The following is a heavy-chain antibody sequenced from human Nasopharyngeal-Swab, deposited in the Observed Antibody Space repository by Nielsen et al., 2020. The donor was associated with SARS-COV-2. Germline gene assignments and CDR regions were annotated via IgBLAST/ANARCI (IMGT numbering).Heavy chain of an antibody. Sequence: GESLKISCAVSGFTFTNYWMHWVRRTPGKGLVWVSRINIDGSRTGYADSVKGRFTISRDNSKNTLYLQMNSLRAEDTAVYYCAKPWDSSGYYADYWGQGTLVTVSS. CDR3: AKPWDSSGYYADY. CDR2: INIDGSRT. V-gene: IGHV3-74*01. CDR1: GFTFTNYW. J-gene: IGHJ4*02. D-gene: IGHD3-22*01.